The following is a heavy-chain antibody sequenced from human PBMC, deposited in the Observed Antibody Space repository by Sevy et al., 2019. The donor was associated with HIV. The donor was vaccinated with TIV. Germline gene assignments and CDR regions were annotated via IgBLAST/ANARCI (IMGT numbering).Heavy chain of an antibody. Sequence: SETLSLTCTVSGGSISSSSYYWGWIRQPPGKGLERIGSIYYSGSTYYNPSLKSRVTISVDTSKNQFSLKLSSVTAADTAVYYCARHGLAGNWFDPWGQGTLVTVSS. CDR1: GGSISSSSYY. J-gene: IGHJ5*02. V-gene: IGHV4-39*01. CDR3: ARHGLAGNWFDP. CDR2: IYYSGST.